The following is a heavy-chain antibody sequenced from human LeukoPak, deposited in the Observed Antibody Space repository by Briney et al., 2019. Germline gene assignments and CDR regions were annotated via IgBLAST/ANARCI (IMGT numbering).Heavy chain of an antibody. V-gene: IGHV3-30*04. J-gene: IGHJ4*02. D-gene: IGHD2-15*01. CDR2: ISYDGSNK. CDR3: AKGYCSGGSCYYDY. Sequence: GGSLRLSCAASGFTFSSYAMHWVRQAPGKGLEWVAVISYDGSNKYYADSVKGRFTISRDNSKNTLYLQMNSLRAEDTAVYYCAKGYCSGGSCYYDYWGQGTLVTVSS. CDR1: GFTFSSYA.